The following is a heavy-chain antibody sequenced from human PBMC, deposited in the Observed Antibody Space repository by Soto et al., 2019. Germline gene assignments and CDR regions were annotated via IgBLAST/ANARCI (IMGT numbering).Heavy chain of an antibody. J-gene: IGHJ5*02. D-gene: IGHD3-3*01. CDR1: GYSISSGYY. Sequence: KPSETLSLTCAVSGYSISSGYYWGWIRQPPGKGLEWIGSIYHSGSTYYNPSLKSRVTISVDTSKNQFSLKLSSVTAADTAVYYCARYYDFWSGYDRFDPWGQGTLVTVSS. CDR3: ARYYDFWSGYDRFDP. V-gene: IGHV4-38-2*01. CDR2: IYHSGST.